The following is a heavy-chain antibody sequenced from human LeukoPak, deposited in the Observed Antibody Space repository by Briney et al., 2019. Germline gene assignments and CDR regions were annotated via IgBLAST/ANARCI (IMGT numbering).Heavy chain of an antibody. D-gene: IGHD6-19*01. CDR2: ISSSGSTI. CDR1: GFTFSDYY. CDR3: ATLLNSSGWYRRSVYFDY. J-gene: IGHJ4*02. Sequence: GGSLRLSCAASGFTFSDYYMSWISQAPGKGLEWVLYISSSGSTIYYADSVKGRFTISRDNAKNSLYLQMNSLRAEDTAVYYCATLLNSSGWYRRSVYFDYWGQGTLVTVSS. V-gene: IGHV3-11*01.